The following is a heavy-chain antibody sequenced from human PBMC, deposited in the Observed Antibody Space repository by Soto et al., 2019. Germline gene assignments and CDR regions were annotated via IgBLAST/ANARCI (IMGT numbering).Heavy chain of an antibody. J-gene: IGHJ6*02. CDR3: RVVQWLVRGGDYYHYGMDV. Sequence: EVQLVESGGGLVKPGGSLRLSCAASGFTFSNAWMSWVRQAPGKGLEWVGRIKSKTDGGTTDYAAPVKGRFTISRDDSKNTLYLQMNSLKTEDTAVYYCRVVQWLVRGGDYYHYGMDVWGQGTTVTVSS. V-gene: IGHV3-15*01. D-gene: IGHD6-19*01. CDR1: GFTFSNAW. CDR2: IKSKTDGGTT.